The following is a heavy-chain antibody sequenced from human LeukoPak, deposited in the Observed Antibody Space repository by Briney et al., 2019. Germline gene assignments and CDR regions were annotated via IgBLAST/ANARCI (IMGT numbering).Heavy chain of an antibody. J-gene: IGHJ5*01. Sequence: VASVKVSCKASGYPFSTHDINWVRQATGQGLEWMGWMNPNSNTAGYAQKFQGRVAMTRDTSISTDYMELSSLRSEDTAVYYCATTRRLPLLGFDSWGQGTLVTVSS. V-gene: IGHV1-8*01. D-gene: IGHD2-15*01. CDR2: MNPNSNTA. CDR1: GYPFSTHD. CDR3: ATTRRLPLLGFDS.